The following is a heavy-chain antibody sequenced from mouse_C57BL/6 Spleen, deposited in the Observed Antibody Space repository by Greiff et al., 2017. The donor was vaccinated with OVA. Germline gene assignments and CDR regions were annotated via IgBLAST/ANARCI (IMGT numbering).Heavy chain of an antibody. J-gene: IGHJ1*03. D-gene: IGHD4-1*02. V-gene: IGHV3-6*01. CDR1: GYSITSGYY. CDR2: ISYDGSN. Sequence: EVQRVESGPGLVKPSQSLSLTCSVTGYSITSGYYWNWIRQFPGNKLEWMGYISYDGSNNYNPSLKNRISIIRDTSKNQFFLKLNSVTTEDTATYYCARGSTGYWYFDVWGTGTTVTVSS. CDR3: ARGSTGYWYFDV.